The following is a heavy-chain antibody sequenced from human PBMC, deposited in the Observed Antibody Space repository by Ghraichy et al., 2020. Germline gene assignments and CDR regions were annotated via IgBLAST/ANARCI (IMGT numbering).Heavy chain of an antibody. CDR3: AKHDYDFWSGSFGPFDY. J-gene: IGHJ4*02. V-gene: IGHV3-23*01. Sequence: GESLNISCAASGFTFSSYAMSWVRQAPGKGLEWVSAISGSGGSTYYADSVKGRFTISRDNSKNTLYLQMNSLRAEDTAVYYCAKHDYDFWSGSFGPFDYWGQGTLVTVSS. CDR2: ISGSGGST. D-gene: IGHD3-3*01. CDR1: GFTFSSYA.